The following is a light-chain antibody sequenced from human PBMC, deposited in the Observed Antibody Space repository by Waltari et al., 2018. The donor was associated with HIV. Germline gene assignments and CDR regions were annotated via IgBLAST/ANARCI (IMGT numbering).Light chain of an antibody. V-gene: IGKV3-15*01. Sequence: EIVLTKSPATLSVSPGERATLSCRASQSVSSNLAWYHRKPGQAPRLLIYGASTRATGIPARFSGSGSGTEFTLTISSLQSEDFAVYYCQQYNNWPPDTFGQGTKLEIK. CDR2: GAS. CDR1: QSVSSN. CDR3: QQYNNWPPDT. J-gene: IGKJ2*01.